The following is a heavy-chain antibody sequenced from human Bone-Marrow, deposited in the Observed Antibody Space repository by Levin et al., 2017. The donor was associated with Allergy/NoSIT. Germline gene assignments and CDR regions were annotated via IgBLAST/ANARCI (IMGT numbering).Heavy chain of an antibody. Sequence: ASVKVSCRVSGGTFTTHTINWVRQAPGQGLEWMGEIIPIFGTSNYARKFQGRVTITADASTSTAYMELSSLRSEDTAVYYCARAGVNTISYFGVDVWGQGTTVTVSS. CDR3: ARAGVNTISYFGVDV. V-gene: IGHV1-69*13. J-gene: IGHJ6*02. CDR2: IIPIFGTS. D-gene: IGHD3-3*01. CDR1: GGTFTTHT.